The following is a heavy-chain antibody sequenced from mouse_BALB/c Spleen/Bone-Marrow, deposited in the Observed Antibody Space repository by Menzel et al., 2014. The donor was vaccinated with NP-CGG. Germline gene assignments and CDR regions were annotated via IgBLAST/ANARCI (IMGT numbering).Heavy chain of an antibody. CDR2: INPDSSTI. Sequence: EVQGVESGGGLVQPGGSLKLSCAASGFDFSRYWMSWVRQAPGKGLEWIGEINPDSSTINYTPSLKDKFTISRDNAKNTLYLQMSKVRSEDTALYYCARLYYYGNFAYWGQGTTLTVSS. CDR1: GFDFSRYW. CDR3: ARLYYYGNFAY. D-gene: IGHD1-1*01. V-gene: IGHV4-1*02. J-gene: IGHJ2*01.